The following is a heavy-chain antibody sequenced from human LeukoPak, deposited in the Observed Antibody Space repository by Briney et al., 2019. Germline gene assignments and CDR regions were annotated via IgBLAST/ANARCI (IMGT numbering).Heavy chain of an antibody. J-gene: IGHJ6*03. D-gene: IGHD6-6*01. CDR1: GYTFTGYY. Sequence: ASVKVSCTASGYTFTGYYMHWVRQAPGQGLEWMGWINPNSGGTNYAQKFQGRVTMTRDTSISTAYMELSRLRSDDTAVYYCARTIAARPPYYYYYYMDVWGKGTTVTVFS. V-gene: IGHV1-2*02. CDR3: ARTIAARPPYYYYYYMDV. CDR2: INPNSGGT.